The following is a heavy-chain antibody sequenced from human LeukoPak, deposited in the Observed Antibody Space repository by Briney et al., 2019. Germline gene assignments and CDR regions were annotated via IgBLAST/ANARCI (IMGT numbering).Heavy chain of an antibody. CDR3: AKAYAYYYYGFDV. V-gene: IGHV3-23*01. CDR2: ISGTGGST. Sequence: GGSLRLSCAASGFTFSGYALSWVGQAPGRSLEWVSSISGTGGSTYYANSVKGRFTISRDNSKNTLYLEMNSLRAEDTAVYYCAKAYAYYYYGFDVWGKGTTVTVSS. CDR1: GFTFSGYA. J-gene: IGHJ6*04. D-gene: IGHD3-16*01.